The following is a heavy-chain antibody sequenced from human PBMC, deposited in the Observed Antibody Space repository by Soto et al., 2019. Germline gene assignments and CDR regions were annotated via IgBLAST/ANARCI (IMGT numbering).Heavy chain of an antibody. CDR1: GFTFTNYG. CDR3: AKDRGRIADNWFDP. D-gene: IGHD6-13*01. J-gene: IGHJ5*02. CDR2: ISYDGSDK. Sequence: QVQLVESGGGVVQPGRSLRLSCAASGFTFTNYGMHWVRQAPGKGLEWVAVISYDGSDKYYPDSVKGRFTISRDNSKNTLYLQMNSLRAEDTAVYYCAKDRGRIADNWFDPRGQGTLVTVSS. V-gene: IGHV3-30*18.